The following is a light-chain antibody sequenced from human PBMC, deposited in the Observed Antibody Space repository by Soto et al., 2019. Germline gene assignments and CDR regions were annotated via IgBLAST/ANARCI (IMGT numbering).Light chain of an antibody. CDR3: QQYYATPPYT. CDR1: QSVLYSSNNKNY. J-gene: IGKJ2*01. CDR2: WAS. V-gene: IGKV4-1*01. Sequence: DIVTTQSPDSLAVSLDERATMNCKSSQSVLYSSNNKNYLAWYQQKPGQPPKLLIYWASTRESGVPDRFSGSGSGTDFTLTISSLQAEDVAVYYCQQYYATPPYTFGQGTKVEIK.